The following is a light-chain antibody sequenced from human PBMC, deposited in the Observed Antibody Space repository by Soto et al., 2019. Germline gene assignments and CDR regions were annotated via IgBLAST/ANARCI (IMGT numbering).Light chain of an antibody. CDR2: EVT. CDR1: SSDVGAYNY. CDR3: TSYAGSNIWV. Sequence: QSALTQPPSASGSPGQSVTISCTGTSSDVGAYNYVYWYQQYPGKAPKLMIYEVTKRPSGVPDRFSGSKSDKTASLTVSGLQPEDEADYYCTSYAGSNIWVFGGGTKLTVL. V-gene: IGLV2-8*01. J-gene: IGLJ3*02.